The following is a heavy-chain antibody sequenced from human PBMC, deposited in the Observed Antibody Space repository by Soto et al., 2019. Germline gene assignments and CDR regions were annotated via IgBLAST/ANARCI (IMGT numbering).Heavy chain of an antibody. J-gene: IGHJ6*02. CDR3: AREYGPXEVGAATEYYYYGMDV. CDR2: MNPNSGNT. Sequence: ASVKVSCKASGYTFTSYDINWVRQATGQGLEWMGWMNPNSGNTGYAQKFQGRVTITADESTSTAYMELSSLRSEDTAVYYCAREYGPXEVGAATEYYYYGMDVWGQGTTVTV. V-gene: IGHV1-8*01. D-gene: IGHD1-26*01. CDR1: GYTFTSYD.